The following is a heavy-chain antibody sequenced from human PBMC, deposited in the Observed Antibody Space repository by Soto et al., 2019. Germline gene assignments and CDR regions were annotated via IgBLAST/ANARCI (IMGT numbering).Heavy chain of an antibody. V-gene: IGHV5-51*01. CDR1: GYSFTSYW. CDR3: ARNTYYYGSGSYTLPFMDV. CDR2: IYPGDSDT. D-gene: IGHD3-10*01. Sequence: GESLKISCKGSGYSFTSYWIGWVRQMPGKGLEWMGIIYPGDSDTRYSPSFQGQVTISADKSISTAYLQWSSLKASDTAMYYCARNTYYYGSGSYTLPFMDVWGQGTTVTVSS. J-gene: IGHJ6*02.